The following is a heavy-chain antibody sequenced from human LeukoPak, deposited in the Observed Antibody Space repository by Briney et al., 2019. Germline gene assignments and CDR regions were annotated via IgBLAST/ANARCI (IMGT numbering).Heavy chain of an antibody. J-gene: IGHJ4*02. D-gene: IGHD1-26*01. CDR1: GYTFIDYT. V-gene: IGHV1-3*03. Sequence: ASVKVSCKASGYTFIDYTMHWLRQAPGQRLDWMGWINGGSGNTKYSPEFQGRVTITADESTSTAYMELSSLRSEDTAVYYCARGRVNKRYSGSYYDYWGQGTLVTVSS. CDR2: INGGSGNT. CDR3: ARGRVNKRYSGSYYDY.